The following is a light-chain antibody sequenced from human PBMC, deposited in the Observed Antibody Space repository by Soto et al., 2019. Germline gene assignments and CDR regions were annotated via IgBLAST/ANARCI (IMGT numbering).Light chain of an antibody. Sequence: EIVLTQSPGTLSLSPGERATLSCRASQSVSSSYLSWYQHKHGQAPRLLIYGASSRATGIPDRFSGRGSGTAFTLTISILEPDDFAVYYCQQYGSSPRTFGQGTKVEIK. V-gene: IGKV3-20*01. J-gene: IGKJ1*01. CDR3: QQYGSSPRT. CDR2: GAS. CDR1: QSVSSSY.